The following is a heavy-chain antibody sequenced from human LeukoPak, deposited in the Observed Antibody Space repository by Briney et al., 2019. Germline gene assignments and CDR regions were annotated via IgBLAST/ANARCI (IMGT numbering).Heavy chain of an antibody. Sequence: ASVKVSCKASGYTFTGYYMHWVRQAPGQGLEWMGWINPNSGGTNYAQKFQGRVTMTRDTSISTAYMELSRLRSDDTAVYYCARDHLSNTSGGVIVVWGQGTLVTVSS. CDR1: GYTFTGYY. CDR2: INPNSGGT. D-gene: IGHD3-16*02. CDR3: ARDHLSNTSGGVIVV. V-gene: IGHV1-2*02. J-gene: IGHJ4*02.